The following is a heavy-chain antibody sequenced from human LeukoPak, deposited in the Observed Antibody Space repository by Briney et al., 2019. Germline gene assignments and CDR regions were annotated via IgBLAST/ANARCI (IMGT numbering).Heavy chain of an antibody. D-gene: IGHD1-1*01. J-gene: IGHJ4*02. V-gene: IGHV4-59*01. CDR1: GGSISNYY. CDR2: IYYSGST. Sequence: SETLSLTCTVSGGSISNYYWSWIRQPPGKGLEWIGYIYYSGSTNYNPSLKSRVTISVDTSKNQFSLKLSSVTAADTAVYYCARGPGGTPLFDYWGQGTLVTVSS. CDR3: ARGPGGTPLFDY.